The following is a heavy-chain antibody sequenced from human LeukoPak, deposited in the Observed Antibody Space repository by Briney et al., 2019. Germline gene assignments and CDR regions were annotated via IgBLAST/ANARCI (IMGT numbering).Heavy chain of an antibody. Sequence: QPGGSLRLSCAASGFTFSDHYMDWVRQAPGKGLEWVGRIRDKANSHTTEYAASVKGRFSISRDDSKNSLYLQMKSLKTEDTAVYYCARGIYSSAWLGDHWGQGTLVTVSS. CDR3: ARGIYSSAWLGDH. D-gene: IGHD6-19*01. J-gene: IGHJ4*02. CDR1: GFTFSDHY. CDR2: IRDKANSHTT. V-gene: IGHV3-72*01.